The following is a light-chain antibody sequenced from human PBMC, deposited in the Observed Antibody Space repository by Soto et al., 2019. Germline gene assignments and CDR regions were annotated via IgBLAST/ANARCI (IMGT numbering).Light chain of an antibody. V-gene: IGLV2-11*01. CDR2: DVS. CDR3: CSYAGSYTVI. J-gene: IGLJ2*01. CDR1: SSDVGGYNY. Sequence: QSALTQPRSVSGSPGQSVTISCTGTSSDVGGYNYVSWYQQHLGKAPKLIIYDVSKRPSGVPDRFSDSKSGNTASLTISGLQAEDEADYYCCSYAGSYTVIFGGGTKLTVL.